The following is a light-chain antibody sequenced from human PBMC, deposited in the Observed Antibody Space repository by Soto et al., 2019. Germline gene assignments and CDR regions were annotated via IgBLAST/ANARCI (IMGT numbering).Light chain of an antibody. Sequence: EIVLTQSPGTLSLSPGERATLSCRASQSVSSSCLAWYQQKPGQAPRLLIDGASSRATGIPDRFSGSGSGADFTLTTNRLEPEDIAVYYCQQYGSSHLTFGGGTKVEIK. CDR3: QQYGSSHLT. V-gene: IGKV3-20*01. CDR1: QSVSSSC. CDR2: GAS. J-gene: IGKJ4*01.